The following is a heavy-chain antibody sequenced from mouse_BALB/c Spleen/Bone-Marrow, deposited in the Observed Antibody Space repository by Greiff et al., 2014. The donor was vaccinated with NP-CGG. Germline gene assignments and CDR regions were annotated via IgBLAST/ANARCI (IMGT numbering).Heavy chain of an antibody. Sequence: VKLEESGPGLVAPSQSLSITCTVSGFSLTSYGVHWVRQPPGKGLEWLGVTWAGGSTNYNSALMSRLSISKDNSKSQVFLKMNSLQTGDTAMYYCARYGYFYAMDYWGQGTSVTVSS. CDR2: TWAGGST. CDR1: GFSLTSYG. V-gene: IGHV2-9*02. D-gene: IGHD2-2*01. J-gene: IGHJ4*01. CDR3: ARYGYFYAMDY.